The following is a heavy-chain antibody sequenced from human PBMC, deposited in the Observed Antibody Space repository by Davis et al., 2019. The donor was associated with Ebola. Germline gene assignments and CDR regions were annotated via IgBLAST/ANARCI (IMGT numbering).Heavy chain of an antibody. CDR1: GFTFSAYS. CDR2: ISDSSTTI. Sequence: GESLKISCAASGFTFSAYSMNWVRQAPGKGLEWVSYISDSSTTIYYADSVKGRFTLSRDNAKNSLYLQMNSLRDEDTAVYYCATDRNWDFDYWGQGTLVTVSS. CDR3: ATDRNWDFDY. V-gene: IGHV3-48*02. J-gene: IGHJ4*02. D-gene: IGHD7-27*01.